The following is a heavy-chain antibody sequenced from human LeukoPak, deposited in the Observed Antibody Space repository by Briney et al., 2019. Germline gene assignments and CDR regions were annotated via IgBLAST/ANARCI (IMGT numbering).Heavy chain of an antibody. CDR1: GYTLTELS. Sequence: ASVKVSCKVSGYTLTELSMHWVRQAPGNGLEWMGGFDPEDGETIYAQKFQGRVTMTEDTSTDTAYVELSSLRSEDTAVYYCATDLGSDGYNAWGQGTLVTVSS. CDR2: FDPEDGET. CDR3: ATDLGSDGYNA. D-gene: IGHD5-24*01. V-gene: IGHV1-24*01. J-gene: IGHJ5*02.